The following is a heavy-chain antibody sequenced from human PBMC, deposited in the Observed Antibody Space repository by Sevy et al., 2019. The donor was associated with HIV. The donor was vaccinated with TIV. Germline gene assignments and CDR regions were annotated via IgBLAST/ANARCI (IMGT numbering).Heavy chain of an antibody. CDR3: ARTEGWLRVGYFDY. V-gene: IGHV4-39*01. CDR1: GGSISSSSYY. CDR2: IYYSGST. J-gene: IGHJ4*02. Sequence: SETLSLTCTVSGGSISSSSYYWGWIRQPPGKGLEWIGSIYYSGSTYYNPSLKSRVTISVDTSKNQFSLKLSSVTAADTVVYYCARTEGWLRVGYFDYWGQGTLVTVSS. D-gene: IGHD5-12*01.